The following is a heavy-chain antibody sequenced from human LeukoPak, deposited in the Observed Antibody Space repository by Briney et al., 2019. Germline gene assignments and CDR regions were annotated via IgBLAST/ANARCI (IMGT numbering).Heavy chain of an antibody. CDR1: GFTVSSNY. CDR2: IYHGATT. V-gene: IGHV3-66*01. CDR3: ARVASRAFDY. Sequence: GGSVTLSCAASGFTVSSNYMSWVRQAPGKGLEWVSIIYHGATTYYADSVKGRFTLSRDNSKNTLYLQMNSLRAEDTATYYCARVASRAFDYWGQGTLVTVSS. J-gene: IGHJ4*02.